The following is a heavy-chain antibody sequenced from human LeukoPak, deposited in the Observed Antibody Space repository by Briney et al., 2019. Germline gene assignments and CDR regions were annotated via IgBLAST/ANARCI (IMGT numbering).Heavy chain of an antibody. CDR1: GFTFSSYA. J-gene: IGHJ4*02. CDR3: ARDRDYYDSSGYPDY. D-gene: IGHD3-22*01. Sequence: GGSLRLSCAASGFTFSSYAMSWVRQAPGKGLEWVSYISSSGSTIYYADSVKGRFTISRDNAKNSLYLQMNSLRAEDTAVYYCARDRDYYDSSGYPDYWGQGTLVTVSS. V-gene: IGHV3-48*04. CDR2: ISSSGSTI.